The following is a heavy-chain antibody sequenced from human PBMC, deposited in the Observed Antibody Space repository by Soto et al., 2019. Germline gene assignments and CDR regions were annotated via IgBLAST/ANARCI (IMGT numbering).Heavy chain of an antibody. CDR3: AHYHGGDWESERPRY. CDR2: INQDGSVE. Sequence: EVQLVESGGDLVQPGGSLRLSCAASGFTFRAYLMSWVRQAPGKGLDWVANINQDGSVEYYADSVQGRFTISRDNAKNSLVLHLKSPRAEDTGVFFCAHYHGGDWESERPRYRGPGTLVTVSS. D-gene: IGHD2-21*01. CDR1: GFTFRAYL. V-gene: IGHV3-7*01. J-gene: IGHJ4*02.